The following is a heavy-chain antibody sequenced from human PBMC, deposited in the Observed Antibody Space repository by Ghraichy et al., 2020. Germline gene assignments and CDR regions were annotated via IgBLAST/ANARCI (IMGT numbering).Heavy chain of an antibody. J-gene: IGHJ4*02. CDR1: GFTFSSYG. CDR2: ISSSSSTI. Sequence: GESLNISCAASGFTFSSYGMTWVRQAPGKGREWVSYISSSSSTITYADSVKGRFTISRDNAKNSLILQMNSLRDEDTAVYYCAREIVALDCWGQGTLVTVSS. V-gene: IGHV3-48*02. D-gene: IGHD3-16*02. CDR3: AREIVALDC.